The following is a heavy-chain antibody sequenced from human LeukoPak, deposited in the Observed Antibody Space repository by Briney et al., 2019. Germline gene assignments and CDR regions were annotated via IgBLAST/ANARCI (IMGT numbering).Heavy chain of an antibody. D-gene: IGHD3-22*01. J-gene: IGHJ3*02. CDR1: GGSFSGYY. CDR2: INHSGST. Sequence: PSETLSLTCAVYGGSFSGYYWSWIRQPPGKGLEWIGEINHSGSTNYNPSLKSRVTISVDTSKNQFSLKLSSVTAADTAVYYCARDTYYYDSSGMIAFDIWGQGTMVTVSS. V-gene: IGHV4-34*01. CDR3: ARDTYYYDSSGMIAFDI.